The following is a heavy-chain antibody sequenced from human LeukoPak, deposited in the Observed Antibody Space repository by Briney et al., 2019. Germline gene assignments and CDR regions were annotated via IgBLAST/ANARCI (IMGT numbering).Heavy chain of an antibody. D-gene: IGHD6-13*01. CDR2: IYPGDSDT. J-gene: IGHJ4*02. CDR1: GYNFTSYW. V-gene: IGHV5-51*01. CDR3: ARRSGYSSSWYEEAEYYFDY. Sequence: GESLKISCKGSGYNFTSYWIGWVRQMPGKGLEWMGIIYPGDSDTRYSPSFQGQVTISADKSISTAYLQWSSLKASDTAMYYCARRSGYSSSWYEEAEYYFDYWGQGTLVTVSS.